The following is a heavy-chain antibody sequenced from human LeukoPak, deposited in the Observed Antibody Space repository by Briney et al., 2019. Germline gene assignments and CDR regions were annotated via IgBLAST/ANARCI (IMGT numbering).Heavy chain of an antibody. J-gene: IGHJ4*02. CDR2: ISYDVSNK. V-gene: IGHV3-30*04. CDR3: ASSYTYGCFYY. D-gene: IGHD5-18*01. Sequence: GRSLRLSCAASGFTFSSYAMHWVRQAPGKGLEWVAVISYDVSNKYYADSVKGRFTISRDNSKNTLYLQMNSLRAEDTAVYYCASSYTYGCFYYWGQGTLVTVSS. CDR1: GFTFSSYA.